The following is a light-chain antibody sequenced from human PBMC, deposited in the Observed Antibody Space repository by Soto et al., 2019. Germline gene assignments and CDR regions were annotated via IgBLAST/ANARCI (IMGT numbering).Light chain of an antibody. V-gene: IGKV4-1*01. CDR2: WAS. J-gene: IGKJ1*01. CDR1: QSVFSSSNYRNY. Sequence: DIVMTQSPDSLAVSLGERATFNCKSSQSVFSSSNYRNYLAWYQQKPRQSPKLLIYWASTRESGVPDRFSGSGSGTDFTLTISNLQAEDVAVYYCQQYYSSPPTFGQGTKVEI. CDR3: QQYYSSPPT.